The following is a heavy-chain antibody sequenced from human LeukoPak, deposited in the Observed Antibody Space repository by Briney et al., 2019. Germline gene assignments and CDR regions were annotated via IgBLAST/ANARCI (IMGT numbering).Heavy chain of an antibody. V-gene: IGHV4-34*01. CDR1: GGSFSGFY. J-gene: IGHJ4*02. CDR2: YNHFGST. D-gene: IGHD3-10*01. Sequence: PSETLSLTCAVFGGSFSGFYWSWIRQSPGKGLEWIGEYNHFGSTNYNPSLNDRVTISVDKSKNQFSLTLSSVTAADTAVYYCARGNRQLAYYGSGSRLPYDYWGQGSLVTVSS. CDR3: ARGNRQLAYYGSGSRLPYDY.